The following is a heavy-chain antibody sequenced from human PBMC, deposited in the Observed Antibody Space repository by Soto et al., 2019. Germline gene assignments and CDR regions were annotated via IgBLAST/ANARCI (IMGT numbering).Heavy chain of an antibody. CDR1: GGSISSYY. CDR3: ARGLRSSGWYRRRGWFDP. V-gene: IGHV4-59*01. D-gene: IGHD6-19*01. CDR2: IYYSGST. J-gene: IGHJ5*02. Sequence: QVQLQESGPGLVKPSETLSLTCTVSGGSISSYYWSWIRQPPGKGLEWIGYIYYSGSTNYNPSLKSRVTISVDTSKNQFSLKLSSVTAADTAVYYCARGLRSSGWYRRRGWFDPWGQGTLVTVSS.